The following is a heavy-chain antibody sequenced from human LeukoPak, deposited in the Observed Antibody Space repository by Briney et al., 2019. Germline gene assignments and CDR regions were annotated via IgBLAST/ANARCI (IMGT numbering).Heavy chain of an antibody. D-gene: IGHD3-22*01. CDR3: AKEVYYYDSSGYYPYFDY. CDR2: ISGSGGST. J-gene: IGHJ4*02. Sequence: PGGSLRLSCAASGFTFSSYAMSWVRQAPGKGLEWVLAISGSGGSTYYADSVKGRFTISRDNSKNTLYLQMNSLRAEDTAVYYCAKEVYYYDSSGYYPYFDYWGQGTLVTVSS. CDR1: GFTFSSYA. V-gene: IGHV3-23*01.